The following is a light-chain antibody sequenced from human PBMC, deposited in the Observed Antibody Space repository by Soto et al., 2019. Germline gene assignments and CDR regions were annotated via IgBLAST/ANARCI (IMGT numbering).Light chain of an antibody. V-gene: IGKV1-39*01. CDR1: QSISSY. Sequence: DIQMTQSPSSLSASVGDRVTITCRTSQSISSYLNWYQQKPGKAPKLLIYAASSLQSGVPSRFSGSGSGTEFTLTISGLQPDDFATYYCQQYNSYPITFGPGTKVDIK. CDR2: AAS. J-gene: IGKJ3*01. CDR3: QQYNSYPIT.